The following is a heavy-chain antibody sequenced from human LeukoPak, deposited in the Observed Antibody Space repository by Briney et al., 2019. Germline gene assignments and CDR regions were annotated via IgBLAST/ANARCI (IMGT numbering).Heavy chain of an antibody. Sequence: PSETLSLTCTVSGGSISGYYWSWIRQPPGKGLEWIGYIYYSGSTNYNPSLKSRVTISVDTSKNQFSLKLNSVTAADTAVYYCARAPNVFTMDYFDLWGRGTLVTVSS. CDR1: GGSISGYY. J-gene: IGHJ2*01. V-gene: IGHV4-59*01. CDR3: ARAPNVFTMDYFDL. D-gene: IGHD3-10*01. CDR2: IYYSGST.